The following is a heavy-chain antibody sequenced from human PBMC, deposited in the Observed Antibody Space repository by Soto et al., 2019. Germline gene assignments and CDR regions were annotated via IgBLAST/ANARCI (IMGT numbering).Heavy chain of an antibody. J-gene: IGHJ6*02. CDR2: ISYDGSNK. CDR3: ARDLDVVVVIPEDYYYYGMDV. V-gene: IGHV3-30-3*01. D-gene: IGHD3-22*01. CDR1: GFTFSSYA. Sequence: QVQLVESGGGVVQPGRSLRLSCAASGFTFSSYAMHWVRQAPGKGLEWVAVISYDGSNKYYADSVKGRFTISRDNSKNTLYLQMNSLIAEDTAVYYCARDLDVVVVIPEDYYYYGMDVWGQGTTVTVSS.